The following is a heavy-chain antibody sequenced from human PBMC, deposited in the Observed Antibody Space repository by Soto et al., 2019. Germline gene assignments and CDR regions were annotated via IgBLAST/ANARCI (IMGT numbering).Heavy chain of an antibody. V-gene: IGHV3-33*06. CDR1: GFTFSGYA. Sequence: QVQLVESGGGVVQPGRSLRLSCAASGFTFSGYAMHWVHQAPGKGLEWVAVTRYDGGNKYYADSVKGRFTISRDNSKNMLYLQMNSLRAEDTAVYYCAKEPAARPYYYGMDVWGQGTTVTVSS. J-gene: IGHJ6*02. CDR3: AKEPAARPYYYGMDV. CDR2: TRYDGGNK. D-gene: IGHD6-6*01.